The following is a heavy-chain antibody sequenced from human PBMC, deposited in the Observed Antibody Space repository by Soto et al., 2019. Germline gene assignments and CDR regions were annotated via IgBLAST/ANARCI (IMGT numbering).Heavy chain of an antibody. D-gene: IGHD3-22*01. J-gene: IGHJ4*02. Sequence: GESLKTSCQGSGYDFTHYWVAWVRQTPGKGLEWMGVIYPGDAETRYSPSFQGRVTFSVDKSIDTAYLHWSSLEASDTAIYYCARVTNYADSGDFYSLAFWGQGALVTVSS. CDR1: GYDFTHYW. CDR3: ARVTNYADSGDFYSLAF. V-gene: IGHV5-51*01. CDR2: IYPGDAET.